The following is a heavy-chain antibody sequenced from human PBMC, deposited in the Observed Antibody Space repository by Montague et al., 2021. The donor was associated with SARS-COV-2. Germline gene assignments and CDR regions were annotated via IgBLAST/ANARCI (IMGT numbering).Heavy chain of an antibody. J-gene: IGHJ4*02. CDR1: GRSIISTSSY. V-gene: IGHV4-39*07. D-gene: IGHD3-10*01. Sequence: SETLSLTCTVSGRSIISTSSYWGWIRQPPEGGLEWIGSISHRENTFYNPSLKSPVTISVDTSKNQFSLKMISVTAADTGIYYCVRVSWYYYGSGAFDHWGQGTLVTVSA. CDR2: ISHRENT. CDR3: VRVSWYYYGSGAFDH.